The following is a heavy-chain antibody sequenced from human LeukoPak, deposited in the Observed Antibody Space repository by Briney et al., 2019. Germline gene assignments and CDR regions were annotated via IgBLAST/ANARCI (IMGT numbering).Heavy chain of an antibody. CDR1: GYSISSGYS. Sequence: SETLSLTCTVSGYSISSGYSWGWIRQPPGKGLEWIGSIYHSGSTYYNPSLKSRVTISVDTSKNQFSLKLSSVTAADTAVYYCARAQYSSSWWFDPWGQGTLVTVSS. J-gene: IGHJ5*02. CDR2: IYHSGST. D-gene: IGHD6-13*01. CDR3: ARAQYSSSWWFDP. V-gene: IGHV4-38-2*02.